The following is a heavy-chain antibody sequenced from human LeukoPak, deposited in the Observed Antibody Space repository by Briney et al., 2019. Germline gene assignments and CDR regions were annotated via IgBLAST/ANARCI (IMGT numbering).Heavy chain of an antibody. Sequence: GGSLRLSCAASGFTFSNAWMSWVRQAPGKGLEWVGRIKSKTDGGTTDCAAPVKGRFTISRDDSKNTLYLQMNSLKTEDTAVYYCTTPNYDDAFDIWGQGTMVTVSS. J-gene: IGHJ3*02. CDR2: IKSKTDGGTT. CDR1: GFTFSNAW. CDR3: TTPNYDDAFDI. D-gene: IGHD1-7*01. V-gene: IGHV3-15*01.